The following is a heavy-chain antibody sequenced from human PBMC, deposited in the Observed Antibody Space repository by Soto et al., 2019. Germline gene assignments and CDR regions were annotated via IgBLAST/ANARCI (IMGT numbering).Heavy chain of an antibody. D-gene: IGHD2-15*01. J-gene: IGHJ4*02. CDR2: VNHGGST. CDR1: VGSFSGFF. V-gene: IGHV4-34*01. Sequence: SETLSLTCAVSVGSFSGFFWGWIRQPPGKGLEWIGEVNHGGSTNYNPSLKSRVTISSDTSKNHFSLTLRSVTAADTAVYYCARAAVAAGGPFDKWGQGALVTVYS. CDR3: ARAAVAAGGPFDK.